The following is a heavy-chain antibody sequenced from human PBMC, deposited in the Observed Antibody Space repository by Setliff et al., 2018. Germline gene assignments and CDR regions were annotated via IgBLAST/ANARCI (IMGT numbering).Heavy chain of an antibody. CDR2: SNHSGNT. J-gene: IGHJ4*02. Sequence: SETLSLTCSVYGESFSNNYWSWIRQPPGKGLEWIGESNHSGNTTNHPSLKSRVTISVDTSKKQFSLKLSSVTAADTAVYYCAKFGPLDLTGDWAFDNWGQRTLVTVSS. V-gene: IGHV4-34*01. CDR1: GESFSNNY. D-gene: IGHD7-27*01. CDR3: AKFGPLDLTGDWAFDN.